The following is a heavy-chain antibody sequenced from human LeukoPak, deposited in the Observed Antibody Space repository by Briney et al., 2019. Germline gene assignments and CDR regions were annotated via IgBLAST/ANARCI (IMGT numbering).Heavy chain of an antibody. CDR3: ARDLVAAAGTR. Sequence: GGSLRLSCAASGFTFRSHWTSWVRQAPGKGLEWVANINQDGREKQYVDSVKGRFTISRDNSKNTLYLQMNSLRAEDTAVYYCARDLVAAAGTRWGQGTLVTVSS. D-gene: IGHD6-13*01. V-gene: IGHV3-7*01. CDR2: INQDGREK. CDR1: GFTFRSHW. J-gene: IGHJ4*02.